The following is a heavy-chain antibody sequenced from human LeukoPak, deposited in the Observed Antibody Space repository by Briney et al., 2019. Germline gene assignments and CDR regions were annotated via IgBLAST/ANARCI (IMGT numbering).Heavy chain of an antibody. J-gene: IGHJ3*02. CDR3: ARVPDDYGLDAFDI. V-gene: IGHV4-59*12. CDR2: IYYSGST. CDR1: GFTFNNYA. D-gene: IGHD4-17*01. Sequence: GSLRLSCAASGFTFNNYAIHRVRQAPGKGLEWIGYIYYSGSTNYNPSLKSRVTISVDKSMNQFSLKLSSVTAADTAVYYCARVPDDYGLDAFDIWGQGTMVTVSS.